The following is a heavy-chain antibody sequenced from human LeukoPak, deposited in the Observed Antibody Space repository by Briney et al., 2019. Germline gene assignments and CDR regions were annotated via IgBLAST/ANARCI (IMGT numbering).Heavy chain of an antibody. CDR3: ATPYDPRSY. CDR2: ISSSSTTI. Sequence: PGGSLRLSCAASGFTFSSYWMSWVRQAPGKGLEWVSYISSSSTTIYYADSVTGRFTISRDNAKNSLYLQMNSLRVEDTAVYYCATPYDPRSYWGQGTLVTVSS. D-gene: IGHD3-22*01. CDR1: GFTFSSYW. V-gene: IGHV3-48*01. J-gene: IGHJ4*02.